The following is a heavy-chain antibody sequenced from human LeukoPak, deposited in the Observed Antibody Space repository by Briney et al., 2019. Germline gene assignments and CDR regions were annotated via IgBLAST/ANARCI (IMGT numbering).Heavy chain of an antibody. CDR2: INPNSGGT. V-gene: IGHV1-2*02. CDR1: GYTFTSYG. CDR3: ARRVGATIHYFDY. Sequence: ASVKVSCKASGYTFTSYGISWVRQAPGQGLEWMGWINPNSGGTNYAQKFQGRVTMTRDTSISTAYMELSRLRSDDTAVFYCARRVGATIHYFDYWGQGTLATVSS. J-gene: IGHJ4*02. D-gene: IGHD1-26*01.